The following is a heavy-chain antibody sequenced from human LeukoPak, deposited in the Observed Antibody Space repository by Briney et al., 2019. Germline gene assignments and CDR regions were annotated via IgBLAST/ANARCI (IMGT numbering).Heavy chain of an antibody. Sequence: GGSLRLSCAASGFTVSSNYMSWVRQAPGKGLEWVSVIYSGGSTYYADSVKGRFTISRDNSKNTLYLQMNSLRAEDTAVYYCASKAGFGELFYYYYMDVWGKGTTVTISS. CDR3: ASKAGFGELFYYYYMDV. V-gene: IGHV3-66*01. J-gene: IGHJ6*03. CDR1: GFTVSSNY. CDR2: IYSGGST. D-gene: IGHD3-10*01.